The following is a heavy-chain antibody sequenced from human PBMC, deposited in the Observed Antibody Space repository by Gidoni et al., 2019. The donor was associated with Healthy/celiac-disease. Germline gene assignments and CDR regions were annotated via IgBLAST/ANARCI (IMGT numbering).Heavy chain of an antibody. D-gene: IGHD3-10*01. V-gene: IGHV4-34*01. CDR2: INHSGST. CDR1: GGSFSGYY. CDR3: ARGPLGYYGSGSYSYFDY. J-gene: IGHJ4*02. Sequence: QLQLQQWGAGLLKPSETLSLTCAVYGGSFSGYYWSWIRQPPGKGLEWIGEINHSGSTNYNPSLKSRVTISVDTSKNQFSLKLSSVTAADTAVYYCARGPLGYYGSGSYSYFDYWGQGTLVTVSS.